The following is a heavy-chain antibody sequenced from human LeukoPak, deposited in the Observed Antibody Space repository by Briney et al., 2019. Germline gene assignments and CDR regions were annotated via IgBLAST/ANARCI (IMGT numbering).Heavy chain of an antibody. J-gene: IGHJ4*02. CDR1: GFTFSSYW. Sequence: GGSLRLSCAASGFTFSSYWMSWVRQAPGKGLEWVANIKQDGSEKYYVDSVKGRFTISRDNAKNSLYPQMNSLRAEDTAVYYCARAGSGYRNPRDYWGQGTLVTVSS. CDR2: IKQDGSEK. V-gene: IGHV3-7*01. D-gene: IGHD3-22*01. CDR3: ARAGSGYRNPRDY.